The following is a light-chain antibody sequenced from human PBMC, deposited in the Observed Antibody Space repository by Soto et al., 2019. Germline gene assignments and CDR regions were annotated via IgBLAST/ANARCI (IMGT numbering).Light chain of an antibody. CDR1: QSVNGF. Sequence: EIRMTQSPGTLSVFPGESVTLSCRASQSVNGFLDWFQHKPGQAPRLVLKRIFIRAIGVPARFSGSGSETEFTLTINGLQSEDSGVYYCLQHYAWPWTFGQGTKVDIK. CDR2: RIF. V-gene: IGKV3-15*01. J-gene: IGKJ1*01. CDR3: LQHYAWPWT.